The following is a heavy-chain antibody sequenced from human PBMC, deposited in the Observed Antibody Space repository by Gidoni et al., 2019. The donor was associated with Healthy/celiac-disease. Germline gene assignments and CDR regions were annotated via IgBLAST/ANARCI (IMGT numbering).Heavy chain of an antibody. V-gene: IGHV1-24*01. CDR1: GYTRTELS. CDR3: ATGSRWLRSIDY. J-gene: IGHJ4*02. D-gene: IGHD5-12*01. Sequence: QVQLVQSGAEVKKPGASVKVSCKVSGYTRTELSMHWVRQAPGKGLEGLGGFDPEDGETIYAQKFQGRVTLTEDTSTDTAYMELSSLRSEDTAVYYCATGSRWLRSIDYWGQGTLVTVSS. CDR2: FDPEDGET.